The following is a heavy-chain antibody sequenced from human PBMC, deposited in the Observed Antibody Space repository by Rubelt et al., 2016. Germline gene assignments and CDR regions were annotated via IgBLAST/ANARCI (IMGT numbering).Heavy chain of an antibody. CDR2: IYYDGSNK. V-gene: IGHV3-33*01. J-gene: IGHJ4*02. D-gene: IGHD3-16*02. CDR1: RNYG. Sequence: RNYGMHWVRQAPGKGLEWVALIYYDGSNKYCADSVKGRFTISRDNSKNTLYLQMNSLRAEDTAVYYCARDRYPGLTDYWGQGTLVTVSS. CDR3: ARDRYPGLTDY.